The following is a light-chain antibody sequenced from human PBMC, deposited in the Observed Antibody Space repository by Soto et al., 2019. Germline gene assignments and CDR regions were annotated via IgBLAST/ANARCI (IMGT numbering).Light chain of an antibody. Sequence: QSALTQPPSASGSPGQSVAISCTGTSSDVGGYNYVSWYQQHPGKAPKLLIYEFTKRPSGVPDRFSGSKSGNTASLTVSGLHAEDEADYYCTSYAGDTNLGVVGGGTKLTVL. CDR1: SSDVGGYNY. CDR3: TSYAGDTNLGV. J-gene: IGLJ3*02. V-gene: IGLV2-8*01. CDR2: EFT.